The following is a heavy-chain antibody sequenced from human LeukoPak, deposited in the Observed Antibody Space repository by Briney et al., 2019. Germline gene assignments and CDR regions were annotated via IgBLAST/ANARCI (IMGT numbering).Heavy chain of an antibody. V-gene: IGHV3-33*01. J-gene: IGHJ4*02. D-gene: IGHD3-10*01. CDR2: IWYDGSNK. Sequence: PGGSLRLSCAASGFTFSSYGMHGVRQAPGKGREGVAVIWYDGSNKYYADSVKGRFTISRDNSKNTLYLQMNSLRAEDTAVYYCARAIGTRITMVRYDYWGQGTLVTVSS. CDR3: ARAIGTRITMVRYDY. CDR1: GFTFSSYG.